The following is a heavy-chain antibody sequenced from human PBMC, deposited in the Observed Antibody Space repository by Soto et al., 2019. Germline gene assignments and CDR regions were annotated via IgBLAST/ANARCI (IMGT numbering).Heavy chain of an antibody. CDR2: ISYDGSNK. CDR1: GFTFSSYA. V-gene: IGHV3-30-3*01. Sequence: GGSLRLSCAASGFTFSSYAMHWVRQAPGKGLEWVAVISYDGSNKYYADSVKGRFTISRDNSKNTLYLQMNSLRAEDTAVYYCARDGALAYCGGDCYSEYGMDVWGQGTTVTV. J-gene: IGHJ6*02. D-gene: IGHD2-21*02. CDR3: ARDGALAYCGGDCYSEYGMDV.